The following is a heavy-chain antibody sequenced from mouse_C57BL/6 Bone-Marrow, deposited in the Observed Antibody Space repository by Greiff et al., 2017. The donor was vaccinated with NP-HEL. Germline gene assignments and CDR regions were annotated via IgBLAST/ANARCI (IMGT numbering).Heavy chain of an antibody. CDR2: INPNNGGT. CDR3: AITTVVKGAMDY. D-gene: IGHD1-1*01. V-gene: IGHV1-18*01. Sequence: EVQLVESGPELVKPGASVKIPCKASGYTFTDYNMDWVKQSHGKSLEWIGDINPNNGGTIYNQKFKGKATLTVDKSSSTAYMELRSLTSEDTAVYYCAITTVVKGAMDYWGQGTSVTVSS. CDR1: GYTFTDYN. J-gene: IGHJ4*01.